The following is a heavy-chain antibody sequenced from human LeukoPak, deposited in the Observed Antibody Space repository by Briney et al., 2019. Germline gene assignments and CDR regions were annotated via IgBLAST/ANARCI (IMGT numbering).Heavy chain of an antibody. CDR1: GGSICSHY. CDR3: ARGLRVEL. J-gene: IGHJ5*02. Sequence: PSETLSLTCTVSGGSICSHYWSWIRQPPGKGLVWIGYIYYSGSTNYNPSLKSRVTISVDTSKNQFSLKLSSVTAADTAVYYCARGLRVELWGQGTLVTVSS. V-gene: IGHV4-59*11. D-gene: IGHD3-16*01. CDR2: IYYSGST.